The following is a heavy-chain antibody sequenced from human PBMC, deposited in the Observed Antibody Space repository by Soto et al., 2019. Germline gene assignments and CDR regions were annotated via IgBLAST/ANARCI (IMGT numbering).Heavy chain of an antibody. J-gene: IGHJ4*02. CDR1: GFTFSSYA. CDR3: AKDHAAAGTRTLYY. V-gene: IGHV3-23*01. D-gene: IGHD6-13*01. Sequence: GGSLRLSCAASGFTFSSYAMSWVRQAPGKGLEWVSAISGSGGSTYYADSVKGRFTISRDNSKNTLYLQMNSLRAEGTAVYYCAKDHAAAGTRTLYYWGQGTLVTVSS. CDR2: ISGSGGST.